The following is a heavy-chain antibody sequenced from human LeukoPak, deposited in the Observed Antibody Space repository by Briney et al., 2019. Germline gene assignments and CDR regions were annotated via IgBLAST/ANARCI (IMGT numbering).Heavy chain of an antibody. J-gene: IGHJ6*02. CDR3: ARSRKPAAITGYYYYYGMDV. CDR1: GYTFTSYG. V-gene: IGHV1-18*01. Sequence: GASVNVSCKASGYTFTSYGISWVRQAPGQGLEWMGWISAYNGNTNYAQKFQGRVTITADESTSTAYMELSSLRSEDTAVYYCARSRKPAAITGYYYYYGMDVWGQGTTVTVSS. CDR2: ISAYNGNT. D-gene: IGHD2-2*01.